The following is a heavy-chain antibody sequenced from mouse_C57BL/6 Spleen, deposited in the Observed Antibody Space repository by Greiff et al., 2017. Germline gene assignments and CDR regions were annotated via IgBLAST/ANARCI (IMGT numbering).Heavy chain of an antibody. CDR3: ARAPSDDRGYAMGY. CDR2: ISSGSSTI. D-gene: IGHD2-12*01. J-gene: IGHJ4*01. Sequence: EVKLMESGGGLVKPGGSLKLSCAASGFTFSDYGMHWVRQAPEKGLEWVAYISSGSSTIYYADTLKGRFTISRDNAKNTLFLRMTSLRSEETAMYYCARAPSDDRGYAMGYWGQGTSVTASS. CDR1: GFTFSDYG. V-gene: IGHV5-17*01.